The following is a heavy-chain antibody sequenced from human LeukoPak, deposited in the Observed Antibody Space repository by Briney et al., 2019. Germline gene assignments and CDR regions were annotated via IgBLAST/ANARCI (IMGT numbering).Heavy chain of an antibody. Sequence: GGSLTLSCAASGFIFSGSAMHWVRQASGKGLEWVGRIRTKANNYATAYAASVTGRFTISRDDSKNTAYLQMNSLKTEDTAVYYCTSELGATHHWGQGTLVSVSS. CDR3: TSELGATHH. J-gene: IGHJ4*02. D-gene: IGHD1-26*01. CDR1: GFIFSGSA. V-gene: IGHV3-73*01. CDR2: IRTKANNYAT.